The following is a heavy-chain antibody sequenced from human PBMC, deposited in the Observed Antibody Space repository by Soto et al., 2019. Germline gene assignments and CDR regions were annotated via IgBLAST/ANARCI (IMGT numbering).Heavy chain of an antibody. CDR1: GYIFVDYG. Sequence: QVQLVQSGDEVKKPGASVKVSCKASGYIFVDYGIAWVRQAPGQGLEWMGWISPFTGNTHSATKVQGRLTMTTDTSTSTAYMDLGSLTSDDTAVYYCVMVDNYVTPTPQDVWGQGTTVTVSS. V-gene: IGHV1-18*01. CDR3: VMVDNYVTPTPQDV. CDR2: ISPFTGNT. J-gene: IGHJ6*02. D-gene: IGHD3-16*01.